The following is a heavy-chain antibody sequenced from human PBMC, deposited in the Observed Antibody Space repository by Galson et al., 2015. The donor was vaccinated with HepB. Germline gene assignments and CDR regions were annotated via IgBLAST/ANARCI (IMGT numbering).Heavy chain of an antibody. CDR2: IKQDGSEK. Sequence: SLRLSCAASGFTFSSYWMSWVRQAPGKGLEWVANIKQDGSEKYYVDSVKGRFTISRDNAKNSLYLQMNSLRAEDTAVYYCARFYYYGSGSYYNPLYYYYYGMDVWGQGTTVTVSS. CDR3: ARFYYYGSGSYYNPLYYYYYGMDV. V-gene: IGHV3-7*03. D-gene: IGHD3-10*01. CDR1: GFTFSSYW. J-gene: IGHJ6*02.